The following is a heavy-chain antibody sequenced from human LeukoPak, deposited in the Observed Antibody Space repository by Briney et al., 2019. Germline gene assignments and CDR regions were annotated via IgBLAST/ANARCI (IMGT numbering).Heavy chain of an antibody. CDR3: ASPVGSGYLNVVDY. J-gene: IGHJ4*02. Sequence: GGSLRLSCAASGFTFSSYSMNWVRQAPGKGLEWVSSISSSSSYICYADSVKGRFTISRDNAKNSLYLQMNSLRAEDTAVYYCASPVGSGYLNVVDYWGQGTLVTVSS. V-gene: IGHV3-21*01. CDR2: ISSSSSYI. CDR1: GFTFSSYS. D-gene: IGHD3-3*01.